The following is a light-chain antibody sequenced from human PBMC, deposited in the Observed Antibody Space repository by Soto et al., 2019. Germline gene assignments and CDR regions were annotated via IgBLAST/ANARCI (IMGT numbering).Light chain of an antibody. CDR3: SSYTSSRAYV. CDR1: SSDVGGYNY. Sequence: QSVLTQPASVSGPPGQSITISCTGTSSDVGGYNYVSWYQQQSGKAPTLMIHEVSNRPSGVSNRFSGSKSGNTASLTIPGLQAENEADYYCSSYTSSRAYVFGIGTKLTVL. CDR2: EVS. J-gene: IGLJ1*01. V-gene: IGLV2-14*01.